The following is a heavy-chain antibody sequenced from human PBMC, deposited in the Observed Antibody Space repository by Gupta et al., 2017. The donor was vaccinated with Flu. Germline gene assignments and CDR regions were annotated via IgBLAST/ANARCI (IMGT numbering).Heavy chain of an antibody. Sequence: QVQLQESGPGRVKPSETLSLTCTVSGGSIRSYYWSWIRQPPGKGLEWIGYMYYSGSTNYIPSLKSRVTISIDASKNHFSLKLTSVTAADTALYYCARHMIADFYAMDVWGHGTSVTVSS. D-gene: IGHD3-22*01. J-gene: IGHJ6*02. V-gene: IGHV4-59*08. CDR1: GGSIRSYY. CDR2: MYYSGST. CDR3: ARHMIADFYAMDV.